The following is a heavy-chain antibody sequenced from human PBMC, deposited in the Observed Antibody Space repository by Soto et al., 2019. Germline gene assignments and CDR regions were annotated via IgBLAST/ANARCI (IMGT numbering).Heavy chain of an antibody. CDR1: GFTLSDST. CDR2: IRSKANNDAT. D-gene: IGHD3-22*01. J-gene: IGHJ4*02. CDR3: PGYWTLGN. Sequence: EVQLVESGGGLVQPGGSLKLSCAASGFTLSDSTMHWVRQASGKGLEWVGRIRSKANNDATAYTASGKGRFTISRDDSKYTAYLQMNSLKIEDTALYYCPGYWTLGNWGQGTLVTVSS. V-gene: IGHV3-73*01.